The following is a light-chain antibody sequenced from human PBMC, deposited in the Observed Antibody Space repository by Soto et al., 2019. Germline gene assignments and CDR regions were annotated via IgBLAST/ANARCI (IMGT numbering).Light chain of an antibody. Sequence: QSALTQPASVSGSPGQSITISCTGTSSDVGGYNYVSWYQQHPGKAPKLMIYDVSNRPSGVSNRFSGSKSGNTASLIISGLQAEDEADCYCSSYTSTTTLVVFGGGTKLTVL. CDR2: DVS. J-gene: IGLJ2*01. V-gene: IGLV2-14*03. CDR1: SSDVGGYNY. CDR3: SSYTSTTTLVV.